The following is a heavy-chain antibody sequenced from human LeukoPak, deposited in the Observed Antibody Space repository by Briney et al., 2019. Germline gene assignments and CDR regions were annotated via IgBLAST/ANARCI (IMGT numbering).Heavy chain of an antibody. Sequence: VGSLRLSRAASGFTFSSYAMTWVRQAPGKGLEWVSGISGSGGSTYYADSVKGRFTISRNNSKKTLYLQMNSLSAEDTAVYYCAKSYDDNDGSAYRDFWDYWGQGPLVPVTS. CDR3: AKSYDDNDGSAYRDFWDY. J-gene: IGHJ4*02. D-gene: IGHD3-22*01. V-gene: IGHV3-23*01. CDR2: ISGSGGST. CDR1: GFTFSSYA.